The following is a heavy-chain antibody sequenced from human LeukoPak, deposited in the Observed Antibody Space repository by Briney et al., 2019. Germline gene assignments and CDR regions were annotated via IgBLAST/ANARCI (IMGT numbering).Heavy chain of an antibody. CDR2: ISGSGGST. CDR1: GLTFSSYA. CDR3: AKDLTYYDSSGYYPAEYFQH. Sequence: PGGSLRLSCAASGLTFSSYAMSWVRQAPGKGLEWVSAISGSGGSTYYADSVKGRFTISRDNSKNTLYLQMNSLRAEDTAVYYCAKDLTYYDSSGYYPAEYFQHWGQGTLVTVSS. D-gene: IGHD3-22*01. V-gene: IGHV3-23*01. J-gene: IGHJ1*01.